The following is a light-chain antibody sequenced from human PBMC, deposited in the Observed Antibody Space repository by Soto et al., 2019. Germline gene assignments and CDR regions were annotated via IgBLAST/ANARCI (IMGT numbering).Light chain of an antibody. V-gene: IGLV2-23*03. CDR1: SSDVGGYHL. J-gene: IGLJ1*01. CDR3: SSYGGGNTFFDV. CDR2: EGT. Sequence: QSVLTQPASVSGSPGQSITISCTGTSSDVGGYHLVSWYQQHPGKAPKLIIYEGTKRPSGVSDRFSGSKSGNTASLTISGLQAEDEADYHCSSYGGGNTFFDVFGTGTKLTVL.